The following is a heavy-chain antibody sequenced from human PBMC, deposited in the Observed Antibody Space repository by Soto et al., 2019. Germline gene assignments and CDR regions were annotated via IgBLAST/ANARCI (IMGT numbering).Heavy chain of an antibody. Sequence: GGSLRLSCAASGFTFSSYGMHWVRQAPGKGLEWVAVISYDGSNKYYADSVKGRFTISRDNSKNTLYLQMNSLRAEDTAVYYCAKASHWPPDYWGQGTLVTVSS. CDR2: ISYDGSNK. D-gene: IGHD1-1*01. J-gene: IGHJ4*02. CDR3: AKASHWPPDY. CDR1: GFTFSSYG. V-gene: IGHV3-30*18.